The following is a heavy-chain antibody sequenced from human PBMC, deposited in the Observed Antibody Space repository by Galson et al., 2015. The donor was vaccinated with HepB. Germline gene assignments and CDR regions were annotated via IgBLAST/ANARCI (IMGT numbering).Heavy chain of an antibody. Sequence: SLRLSCAASGFTFSNAWMSWVRQAPGKGLEWVGRIKSKTDGGTTDYAAPVKGRFTISRDDSKNTLYLQMNSLKTEDTAVYYCTTAAAAGTDYYYYYGMDVWGQGTTFPAAS. J-gene: IGHJ6*02. D-gene: IGHD6-13*01. CDR2: IKSKTDGGTT. CDR1: GFTFSNAW. V-gene: IGHV3-15*01. CDR3: TTAAAAGTDYYYYYGMDV.